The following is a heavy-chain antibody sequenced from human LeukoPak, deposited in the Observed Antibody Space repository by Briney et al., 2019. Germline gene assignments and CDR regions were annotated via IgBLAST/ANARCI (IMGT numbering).Heavy chain of an antibody. CDR2: FYSGGSR. V-gene: IGHV3-53*01. J-gene: IGHJ6*02. CDR3: ARRKNYYYGMDV. Sequence: PGGSLRLSCAASGFTVSSNYMSWVRQAPGKGLEWVSVFYSGGSRYYADSVKGRLTISRDNSKNTLYFQMNSLRAEDTAVYYCARRKNYYYGMDVWGQGTTVTVSS. CDR1: GFTVSSNY.